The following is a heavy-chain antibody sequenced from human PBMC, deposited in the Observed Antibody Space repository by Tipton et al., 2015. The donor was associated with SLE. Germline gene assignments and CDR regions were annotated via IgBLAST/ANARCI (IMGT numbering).Heavy chain of an antibody. Sequence: SLRLSCAASGFTFSSYCMNWVRQAPGKGLEWVSSISSSSSYIYYADSVKGRFTISRDNAKNTLYLQMNSLRAEDTAVYYCATSDYIWGSYRYIDYWGQGNLVTVSS. CDR3: ATSDYIWGSYRYIDY. J-gene: IGHJ4*02. CDR1: GFTFSSYC. CDR2: ISSSSSYI. D-gene: IGHD3-16*02. V-gene: IGHV3-21*01.